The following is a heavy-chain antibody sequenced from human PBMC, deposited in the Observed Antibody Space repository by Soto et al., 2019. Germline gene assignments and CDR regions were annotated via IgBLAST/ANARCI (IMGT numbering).Heavy chain of an antibody. V-gene: IGHV3-30-3*01. CDR1: GFTFRAFA. D-gene: IGHD3-10*01. Sequence: PGGSLRLSCEASGFTFRAFAMHWIRQAPGKGLDWVAVLAYDGSDDFYAESVKGRFTISRDNSRNTLYLQMKSLRDEDTAVYFCARGASGGVDYWGQGTPVTVSS. J-gene: IGHJ4*02. CDR2: LAYDGSDD. CDR3: ARGASGGVDY.